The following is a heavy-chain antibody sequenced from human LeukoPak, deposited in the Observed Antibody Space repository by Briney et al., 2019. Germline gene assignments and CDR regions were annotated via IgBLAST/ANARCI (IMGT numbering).Heavy chain of an antibody. V-gene: IGHV1-46*01. CDR2: INPSGGST. CDR1: GYTFTSYY. Sequence: GASVKVSCNASGYTFTSYYIHWVRQAPGQELEWMGIINPSGGSTGYSQKFQGRVTMTRDTSTSTVYMELSSLRSEDTAVYYCARDPPHCGGDCYPSYYFDYWGQGTLVTVSS. CDR3: ARDPPHCGGDCYPSYYFDY. J-gene: IGHJ4*02. D-gene: IGHD2-21*02.